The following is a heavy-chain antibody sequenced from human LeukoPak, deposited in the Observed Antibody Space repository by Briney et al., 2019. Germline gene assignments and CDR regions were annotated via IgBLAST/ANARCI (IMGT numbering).Heavy chain of an antibody. CDR1: GFTFDDYA. CDR2: ISWDGGKI. J-gene: IGHJ4*02. D-gene: IGHD6-19*01. Sequence: PGGSLRLSCAASGFTFDDYAKHWVRQAPGAGLEWVSLISWDGGKISYADSVKGRFTISRDNSKNSLYLQMNSLRGEDTALYYCAKDTFSSGWHGGADYWGQGTLVTVSS. CDR3: AKDTFSSGWHGGADY. V-gene: IGHV3-43D*03.